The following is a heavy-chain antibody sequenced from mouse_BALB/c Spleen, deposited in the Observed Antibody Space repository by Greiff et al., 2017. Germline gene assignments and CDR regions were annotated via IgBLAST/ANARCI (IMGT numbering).Heavy chain of an antibody. CDR1: GFAFSSYD. J-gene: IGHJ3*01. V-gene: IGHV5-12-1*01. Sequence: EVQLQESGGGLVKPGGSLKLSCAASGFAFSSYDMSWVRQTPEKRLEWVAYISSGGGSTYYPDTVKGRFTISRDNAKNTLYLQMSSLKSEDTAMYYCARHYYGSSYRFAYWGQGTLVTVSA. CDR3: ARHYYGSSYRFAY. CDR2: ISSGGGST. D-gene: IGHD1-1*01.